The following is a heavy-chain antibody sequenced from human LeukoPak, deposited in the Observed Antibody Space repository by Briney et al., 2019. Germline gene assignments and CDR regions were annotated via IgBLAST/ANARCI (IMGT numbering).Heavy chain of an antibody. V-gene: IGHV3-23*01. CDR1: GFSFSSYG. CDR3: AQGYSSGWFPN. Sequence: GGSLRLSFAVSGFSFSSYGMSWVRRAPGKGLGWISAINLNGDTKYYSDSVKGRFTISRDHSENTLYLHMNSLRTEDTAVYYCAQGYSSGWFPNWGQGSLVSVSS. D-gene: IGHD6-19*01. J-gene: IGHJ4*02. CDR2: INLNGDTK.